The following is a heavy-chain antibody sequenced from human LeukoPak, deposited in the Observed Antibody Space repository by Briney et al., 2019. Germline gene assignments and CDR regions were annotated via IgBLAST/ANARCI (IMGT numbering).Heavy chain of an antibody. D-gene: IGHD1-1*01. J-gene: IGHJ4*02. CDR3: ARQTTVFDN. V-gene: IGHV3-48*02. CDR1: GFTFSYYS. CDR2: ISSSGSSM. Sequence: GGSLGLSCAASGFTFSYYSMNWVRQAPGKGLEWLSYISSSGSSMYYADSVKGRFTISRDYAQNSVYLQMNSLRDEDTAVYYCARQTTVFDNWGQGTLVTVSS.